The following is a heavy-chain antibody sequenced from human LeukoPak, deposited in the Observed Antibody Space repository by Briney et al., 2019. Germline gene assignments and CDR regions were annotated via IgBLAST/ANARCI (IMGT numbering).Heavy chain of an antibody. D-gene: IGHD3-22*01. CDR1: GFTFSNYA. J-gene: IGHJ4*02. CDR2: ISGNGDST. CDR3: AVYTYYYDSSGHYPDY. Sequence: GGSLRLSCAASGFTFSNYAMSWVRQAPGKGLEWVSGISGNGDSTYYAAAVKGRFTVSRDNSNNMLHLQLNSLRAEDTAVFYCAVYTYYYDSSGHYPDYWGQGTLVTVSS. V-gene: IGHV3-23*01.